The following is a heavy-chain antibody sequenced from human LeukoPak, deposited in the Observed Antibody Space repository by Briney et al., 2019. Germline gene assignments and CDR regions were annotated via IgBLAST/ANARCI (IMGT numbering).Heavy chain of an antibody. V-gene: IGHV3-9*01. CDR1: GFTFDDYA. CDR2: ISWNSGSI. D-gene: IGHD1-20*01. CDR3: AKDLTYNWNYFDY. J-gene: IGHJ4*02. Sequence: GGSLRLSCAASGFTFDDYAMHCVRQAPGKGLEWVSGISWNSGSIGYADSVKGRFTISRDNAKNTLYLHMNSLRAEDTAVYYCAKDLTYNWNYFDYWGQGTLVTVSS.